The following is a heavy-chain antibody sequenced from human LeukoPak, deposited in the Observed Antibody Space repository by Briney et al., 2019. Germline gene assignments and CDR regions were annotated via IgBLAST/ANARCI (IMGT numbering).Heavy chain of an antibody. CDR2: INPNSGGT. D-gene: IGHD3-10*01. V-gene: IGHV1-2*02. CDR1: GYTFTGYY. Sequence: GASVKVSCKASGYTFTGYYMHWVRQAPGQGLEWMGWINPNSGGTNYAQKFQGRVTMTRDTSISTAYMELSRLRSDDTAVYYCARDRVFRIREEAEYYYYYMDVWGKGTTVTVSS. J-gene: IGHJ6*03. CDR3: ARDRVFRIREEAEYYYYYMDV.